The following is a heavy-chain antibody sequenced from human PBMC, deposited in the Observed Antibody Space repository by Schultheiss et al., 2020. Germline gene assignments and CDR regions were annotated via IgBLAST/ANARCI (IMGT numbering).Heavy chain of an antibody. CDR3: ASMPAGFTYYFDY. J-gene: IGHJ4*02. CDR2: IYYSGST. V-gene: IGHV4-59*08. Sequence: SETLSLTCTVSGGSISSYYWSWIRQPPGKGLEWIGYIYYSGSTYYNPSLKSRVTISVDTSKNQFSLKLSSVTAADTAVYYCASMPAGFTYYFDYWGQGTLVTVSS. D-gene: IGHD2-2*01. CDR1: GGSISSYY.